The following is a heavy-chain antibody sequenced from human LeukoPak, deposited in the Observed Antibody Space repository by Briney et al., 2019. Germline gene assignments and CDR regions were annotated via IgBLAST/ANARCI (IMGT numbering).Heavy chain of an antibody. Sequence: ASVKVSCKASGYTFTNYGISWVRQAPGQGLERMGWISAYNGNTNYAQKLQGRVTMTTDTSTSTAYMELRSLRSDDTAVYYCARDYYDSSGYAEYFQHWGQGTLVTVSS. CDR2: ISAYNGNT. CDR3: ARDYYDSSGYAEYFQH. CDR1: GYTFTNYG. D-gene: IGHD3-22*01. J-gene: IGHJ1*01. V-gene: IGHV1-18*01.